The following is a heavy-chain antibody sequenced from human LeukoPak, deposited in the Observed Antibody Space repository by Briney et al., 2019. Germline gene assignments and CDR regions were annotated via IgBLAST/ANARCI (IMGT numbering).Heavy chain of an antibody. V-gene: IGHV3-20*04. Sequence: GGSLRLSCAASGFTFDDYGMSWVRQAPGKGLDLVSGINWNVGSTGYADSVKGRFTIFRDKAKDFLYLQMNSLRAEDTALYYCARATPTYSSSWTTDYWGQGTLVTVSS. D-gene: IGHD6-13*01. CDR1: GFTFDDYG. CDR2: INWNVGST. J-gene: IGHJ4*02. CDR3: ARATPTYSSSWTTDY.